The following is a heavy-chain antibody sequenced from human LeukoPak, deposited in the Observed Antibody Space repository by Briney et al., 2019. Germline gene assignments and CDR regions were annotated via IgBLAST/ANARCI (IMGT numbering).Heavy chain of an antibody. D-gene: IGHD3-22*01. CDR3: ARGNLYYFDSSGYYFKFDY. CDR2: INHSGST. V-gene: IGHV4-34*01. Sequence: GSLRLSCTASGFTFSNFWMGWVRQPPGKGLEWIGEINHSGSTNYIPSLKSRVTISVDTSKNQFSLKLSSVTAADTAVYYCARGNLYYFDSSGYYFKFDYWGQGTLVTVSS. CDR1: GFTFSNFW. J-gene: IGHJ4*02.